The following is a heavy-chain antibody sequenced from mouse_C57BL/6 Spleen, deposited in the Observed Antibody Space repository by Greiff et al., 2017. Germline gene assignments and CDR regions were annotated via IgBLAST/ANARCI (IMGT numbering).Heavy chain of an antibody. CDR3: ARRDYGSSSLDY. Sequence: EVQGVESGGDLVKPGGSLKLSCAASGFTFSSYGMSWVRQTPDKRLEWVATISSGGSYTYYPDSVKGRFTISRDNAKNTLYLQMSSLKSEDTAMYYCARRDYGSSSLDYWGQGTTLTVSS. V-gene: IGHV5-6*01. CDR2: ISSGGSYT. D-gene: IGHD1-1*01. CDR1: GFTFSSYG. J-gene: IGHJ2*01.